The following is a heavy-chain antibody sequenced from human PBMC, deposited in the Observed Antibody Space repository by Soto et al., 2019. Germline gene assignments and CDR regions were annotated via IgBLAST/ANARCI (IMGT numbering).Heavy chain of an antibody. J-gene: IGHJ5*02. CDR2: MNPNSGNG. CDR1: GYAFSNNE. Sequence: APVKVSCKASGYAFSNNEISWVRQATGQGLEWMGWMNPNSGNGGYAQKFQGRVTMTRDTSTSTAYMELSSLASDDTAIYYCARMATSGTLNWFDPWGQGTLVTVSS. CDR3: ARMATSGTLNWFDP. V-gene: IGHV1-8*01.